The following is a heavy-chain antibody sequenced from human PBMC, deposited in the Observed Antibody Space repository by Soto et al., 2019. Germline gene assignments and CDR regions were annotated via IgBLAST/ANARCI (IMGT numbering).Heavy chain of an antibody. J-gene: IGHJ4*02. V-gene: IGHV3-23*01. CDR2: ISGSGGST. CDR1: GFTFSSYA. D-gene: IGHD6-19*01. CDR3: AKDPYVAGTGYYFDY. Sequence: GGSLRLSCAASGFTFSSYAMSWVRQAPGKGLEWVSAISGSGGSTYYADSVKGRFTISRENSKNTLYLQMNSLRAEDTAVYYCAKDPYVAGTGYYFDYWGQGTLVTVSS.